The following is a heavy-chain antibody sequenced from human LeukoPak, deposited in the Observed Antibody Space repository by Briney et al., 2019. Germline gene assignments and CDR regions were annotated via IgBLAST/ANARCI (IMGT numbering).Heavy chain of an antibody. CDR1: GGSISSSSYY. CDR2: IYYSGST. J-gene: IGHJ3*02. CDR3: ARDPAEMATIPFDI. D-gene: IGHD5-24*01. V-gene: IGHV4-39*07. Sequence: SETLSLTCTVSGGSISSSSYYWGWILQPPGKGLEWIGSIYYSGSTYYNPSLKSRVTISVDTSKNQFSLKLSSVTAADTAVYYCARDPAEMATIPFDIWGQGTMVPVSS.